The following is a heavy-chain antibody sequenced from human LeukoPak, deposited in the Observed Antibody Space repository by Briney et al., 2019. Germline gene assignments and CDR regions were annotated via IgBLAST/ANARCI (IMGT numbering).Heavy chain of an antibody. CDR1: GLTFSSYA. V-gene: IGHV3-23*01. D-gene: IGHD6-13*01. Sequence: PGGSLRLSCAASGLTFSSYAMSWVRQAPGKGLEWVSAISGSGGSTYYADSVKGRFTISRDNSKNTLYLQMNSLRAEDTAVYYCAKDSFSSQQLAPGYFDYWGQGTLVTVSS. J-gene: IGHJ4*02. CDR3: AKDSFSSQQLAPGYFDY. CDR2: ISGSGGST.